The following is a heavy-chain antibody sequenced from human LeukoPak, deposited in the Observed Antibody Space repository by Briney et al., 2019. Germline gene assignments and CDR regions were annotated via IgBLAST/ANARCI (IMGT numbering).Heavy chain of an antibody. CDR2: INPNSGGT. J-gene: IGHJ4*02. CDR1: GYTFTGYY. Sequence: ASVKVSCKASGYTFTGYYMHWVRQAPGQGLEWMGWINPNSGGTNYAQRFQGRVTMTRDTSISTAYMELSRLRSDDTAVYYCARDRPHPSGYDYWGQGTLVTVSS. D-gene: IGHD3-22*01. CDR3: ARDRPHPSGYDY. V-gene: IGHV1-2*02.